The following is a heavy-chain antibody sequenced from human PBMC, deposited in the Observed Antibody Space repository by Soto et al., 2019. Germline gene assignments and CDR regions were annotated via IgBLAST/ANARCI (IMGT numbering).Heavy chain of an antibody. CDR2: ISSNSSYI. CDR1: GFTFSSYS. V-gene: IGHV3-21*01. J-gene: IGHJ6*02. D-gene: IGHD5-18*01. Sequence: KPGGSLRLSCAASGFTFSSYSMNWVRQAPGKGLEWVSSISSNSSYIYYADSVKGRFTISRDNAKNSLYLQMNSLRAEDTAVYYCARVVGYSYGYYYYGMDVWGQGTTVTVSS. CDR3: ARVVGYSYGYYYYGMDV.